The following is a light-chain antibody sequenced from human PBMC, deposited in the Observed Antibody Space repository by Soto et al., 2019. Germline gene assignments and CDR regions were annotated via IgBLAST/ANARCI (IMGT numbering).Light chain of an antibody. CDR2: DAS. Sequence: EIVLTQSPATLSLSPGERATLSFRASQSVSSYLAWYQQKPGQAPRLLIYDASNRATGIPARFSGSGSGTDFTLTIRRLEPEDFAVYQCEQRSNWPITFGQGTRLEIK. J-gene: IGKJ5*01. CDR3: EQRSNWPIT. CDR1: QSVSSY. V-gene: IGKV3-11*01.